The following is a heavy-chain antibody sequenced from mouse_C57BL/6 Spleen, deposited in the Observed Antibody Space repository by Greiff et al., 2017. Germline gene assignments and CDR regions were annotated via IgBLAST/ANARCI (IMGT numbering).Heavy chain of an antibody. V-gene: IGHV3-8*01. CDR1: GYSITSDY. Sequence: EVQRVESGPGLAKPSQTLPLTCSVTGYSITSDYWNWIRKFPGNKLEYMGYISYSGSTYYNPYLKRRIAITRDKSKNPYYLQLNSVTTEDTATYYCARQGYHWYVDVWGTGTTVTVSS. D-gene: IGHD2-2*01. J-gene: IGHJ1*03. CDR2: ISYSGST. CDR3: ARQGYHWYVDV.